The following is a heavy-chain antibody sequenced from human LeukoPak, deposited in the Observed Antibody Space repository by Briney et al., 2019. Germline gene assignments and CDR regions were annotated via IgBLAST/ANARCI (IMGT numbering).Heavy chain of an antibody. CDR3: ARDGLGDSSGYFPDAFDI. V-gene: IGHV1-69*06. CDR2: IIPIFGTA. CDR1: GGTFSSYA. J-gene: IGHJ3*02. D-gene: IGHD3-22*01. Sequence: VASVKVSCKASGGTFSSYAISWVRQAPGQGLEWMGGIIPIFGTANYAQKFQGRVTITADKSTSTAYMELSSLRSEDTAVYYCARDGLGDSSGYFPDAFDIWGQGTMVTVSS.